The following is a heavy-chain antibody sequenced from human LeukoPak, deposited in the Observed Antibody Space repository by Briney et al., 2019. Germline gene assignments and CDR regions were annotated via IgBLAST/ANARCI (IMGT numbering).Heavy chain of an antibody. D-gene: IGHD6-19*01. CDR2: ISWDGGST. J-gene: IGHJ4*02. CDR1: GFTFDDYT. CDR3: AKDKVAGLGGYFDY. Sequence: GGSLRLSCAASGFTFDDYTMHWVRQAPGEGLEWVSLISWDGGSTYYADSVKGRFTISRDNSKNSLYLQMNSLRTEDTALYYCAKDKVAGLGGYFDYWGQGTLVTVSS. V-gene: IGHV3-43*01.